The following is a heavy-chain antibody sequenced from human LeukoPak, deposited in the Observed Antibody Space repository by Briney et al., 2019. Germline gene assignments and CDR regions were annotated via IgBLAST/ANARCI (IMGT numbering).Heavy chain of an antibody. V-gene: IGHV3-43*01. CDR1: GFTFDDYT. CDR3: AKDKWRYDFWSALSG. CDR2: ISWDGGST. Sequence: GGSLKLSCAASGFTFDDYTMHWVRQAPGKGLEWVSLISWDGGSTYYADSVKGRFTISRDNSKNSLYLQMNSLRTEDTALYYCAKDKWRYDFWSALSGWGQGTLVTVSS. D-gene: IGHD3-3*01. J-gene: IGHJ4*02.